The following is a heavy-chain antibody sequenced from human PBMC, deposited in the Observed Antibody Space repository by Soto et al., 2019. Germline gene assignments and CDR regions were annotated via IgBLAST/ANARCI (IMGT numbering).Heavy chain of an antibody. J-gene: IGHJ4*02. CDR3: AKLHVYSYGPGAYFDY. CDR1: GFTFSTYA. Sequence: GGSLRLSCAASGFTFSTYAMGWVRQAPGKGLEWVSAIRGGGGSTDYGDSGKGRFTISRHISKHTPYFQMNCLRSEDTAVYYCAKLHVYSYGPGAYFDYWGQGNLVTVSS. V-gene: IGHV3-23*01. CDR2: IRGGGGST. D-gene: IGHD5-18*01.